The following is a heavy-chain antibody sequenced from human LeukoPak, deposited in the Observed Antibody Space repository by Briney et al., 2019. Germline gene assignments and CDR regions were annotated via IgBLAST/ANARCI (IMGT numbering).Heavy chain of an antibody. Sequence: GSLRLSCAASGLTVSRNYMSWVRQPPGKGLEWIGEINHSGSTNYNPSLESRVTISVDTSKNQFSLKLSSVTAADTAVYYCARGSRGILLLWGQGTLVTVSS. CDR3: ARGSRGILLL. J-gene: IGHJ4*02. CDR1: GLTVSRNY. D-gene: IGHD2-15*01. CDR2: INHSGST. V-gene: IGHV4-34*01.